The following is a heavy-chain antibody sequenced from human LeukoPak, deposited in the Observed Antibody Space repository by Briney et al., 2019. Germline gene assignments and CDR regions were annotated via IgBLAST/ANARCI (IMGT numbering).Heavy chain of an antibody. J-gene: IGHJ4*02. CDR1: GGSISSYY. Sequence: PSETLSLTCTVSGGSISSYYWSWIRQPPGKRLEWIGYIYYSGSTNYNPSRKSRVTISVDTSKNQFSLKLSSVTAADTAVYYCARDYYDSSGYYNGGQWGQGTLVTVSS. V-gene: IGHV4-59*01. D-gene: IGHD3-22*01. CDR2: IYYSGST. CDR3: ARDYYDSSGYYNGGQ.